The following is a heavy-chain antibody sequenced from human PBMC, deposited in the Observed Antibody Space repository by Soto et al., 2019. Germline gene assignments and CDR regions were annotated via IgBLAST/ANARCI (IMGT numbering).Heavy chain of an antibody. CDR2: ISDTGSSH. J-gene: IGHJ4*02. D-gene: IGHD2-2*01. Sequence: VGSLRLSCVGSGFTFSSYGMHWVGQAPGKGLECVAVISDTGSSHYYAASVEGRFTISRENSKNTLSLHMDRLRVEDTAVYYCAKDRGGDCPDNSCYFGADYWGQGTPVTVSS. V-gene: IGHV3-30*18. CDR1: GFTFSSYG. CDR3: AKDRGGDCPDNSCYFGADY.